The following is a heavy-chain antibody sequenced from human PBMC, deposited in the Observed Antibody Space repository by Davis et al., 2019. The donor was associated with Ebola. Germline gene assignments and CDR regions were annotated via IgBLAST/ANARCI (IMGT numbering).Heavy chain of an antibody. D-gene: IGHD3-3*02. CDR1: GFTFSSYS. Sequence: PGGSLRLSCAASGFTFSSYSMNWVRQAPGKGLEWVSSISSSSSYIYYADSVKGRFTISRDNSKNSLYLQMNSLRAEDTAVYYCGKDVAIFGVDIRGMENCYMDVWGKGTTVTVSS. V-gene: IGHV3-21*04. CDR2: ISSSSSYI. CDR3: GKDVAIFGVDIRGMENCYMDV. J-gene: IGHJ6*03.